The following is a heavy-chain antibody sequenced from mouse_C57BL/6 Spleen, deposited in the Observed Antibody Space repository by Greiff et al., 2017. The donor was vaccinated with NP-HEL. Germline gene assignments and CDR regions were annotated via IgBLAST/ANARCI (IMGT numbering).Heavy chain of an antibody. CDR1: GYTFTSYW. V-gene: IGHV1-69*01. CDR2: IDPSDSYT. J-gene: IGHJ3*01. D-gene: IGHD1-1*01. CDR3: ARSDGSSPWFAY. Sequence: QVQLQQPGAELVMPGASVKLSCKASGYTFTSYWMHWVKQRPGQGLEWIGEIDPSDSYTNYNQKFKGKSTVTVDKSSSTAYMQLSSLTSEDSAVYYCARSDGSSPWFAYWGQGTLVTVSA.